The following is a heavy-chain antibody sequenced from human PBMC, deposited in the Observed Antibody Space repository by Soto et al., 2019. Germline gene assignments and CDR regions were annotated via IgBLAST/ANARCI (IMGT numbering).Heavy chain of an antibody. V-gene: IGHV3-49*03. CDR2: IRNRAYGQTT. CDR1: GFPFDEYP. J-gene: IGHJ4*01. Sequence: GGSLRLSCTTSGFPFDEYPMSWFRQAPGKGPEWVSYIRNRAYGQTTEYAASVRGRFTISRDDSKSIAYLQMSSLQTEDTAIYYCTTDSYINIVIVRFDYWGHGTLVTVS. CDR3: TTDSYINIVIVRFDY. D-gene: IGHD3-22*01.